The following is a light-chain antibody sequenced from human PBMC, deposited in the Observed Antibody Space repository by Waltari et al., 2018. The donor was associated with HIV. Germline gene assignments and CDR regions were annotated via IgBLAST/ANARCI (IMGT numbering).Light chain of an antibody. J-gene: IGLJ1*01. CDR2: RNN. Sequence: QAGLTQPPSVSKGLRQTATLTCPGNSNNVGNQEAAWLQQHQGHPPKLLSYRNNNRPSGISERFSASRSGNTASLTITGLQPEDEADYYCSAWDSSLSARVFGTGTKVTVL. CDR1: SNNVGNQE. CDR3: SAWDSSLSARV. V-gene: IGLV10-54*04.